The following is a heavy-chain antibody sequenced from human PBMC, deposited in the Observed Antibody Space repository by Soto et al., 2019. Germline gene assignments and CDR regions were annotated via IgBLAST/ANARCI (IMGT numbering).Heavy chain of an antibody. V-gene: IGHV3-11*06. CDR3: ARDVYGDYEQTYENYGMDV. CDR2: ISSSGRYT. D-gene: IGHD4-17*01. Sequence: GGSLRLSCAASGFRFRDFYMSWIRQAPGKGLEWVSYISSSGRYTYYADSVKGRFTISRDKAKNSLYLQMNRLRGEDTAVYYCARDVYGDYEQTYENYGMDVWGQGTTVTVYS. J-gene: IGHJ6*02. CDR1: GFRFRDFY.